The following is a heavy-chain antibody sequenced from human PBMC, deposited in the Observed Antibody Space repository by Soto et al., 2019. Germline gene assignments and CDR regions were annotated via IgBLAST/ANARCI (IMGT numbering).Heavy chain of an antibody. V-gene: IGHV1-18*04. CDR2: ISDHNGDT. Sequence: EASVKVACKASGYTFTSYGISWVRQAPGQGLEWMGWISDHNGDTKYAQKLQGRVTMTTDTSTSTAYMELRSLRSDDTAIFYCARCGNWTTASDYGGQETLVTVSS. J-gene: IGHJ4*02. CDR1: GYTFTSYG. CDR3: ARCGNWTTASDY. D-gene: IGHD1-1*01.